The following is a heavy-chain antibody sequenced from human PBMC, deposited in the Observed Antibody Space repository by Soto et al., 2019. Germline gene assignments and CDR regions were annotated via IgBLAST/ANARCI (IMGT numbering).Heavy chain of an antibody. J-gene: IGHJ4*02. V-gene: IGHV3-64*01. Sequence: GGSLRLSCAASGFTFSSYAMHWVRQAPGKGLEYVSAISSNGGSTYYANSVKGRFTISRDNSKNTLYLQMGSLRAEDMAVYYCARAPGGYDFWSGYSYYFDYWGQGTLVTVS. CDR2: ISSNGGST. CDR3: ARAPGGYDFWSGYSYYFDY. D-gene: IGHD3-3*01. CDR1: GFTFSSYA.